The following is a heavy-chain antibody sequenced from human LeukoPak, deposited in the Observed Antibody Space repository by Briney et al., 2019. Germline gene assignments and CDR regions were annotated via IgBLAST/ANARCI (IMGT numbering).Heavy chain of an antibody. CDR1: GGSISSGSYY. D-gene: IGHD5-24*01. CDR3: ARVNWHYFDY. Sequence: PSQTLSLTCTVSGGSISSGSYYWSWIRQPAGKGLEWIGRIYTSGSTNYNPSLRSRVTISVDTPKNQFSLKLSSMTAADTAVYYCARVNWHYFDYWGQGSLVTVSS. CDR2: IYTSGST. V-gene: IGHV4-61*02. J-gene: IGHJ4*02.